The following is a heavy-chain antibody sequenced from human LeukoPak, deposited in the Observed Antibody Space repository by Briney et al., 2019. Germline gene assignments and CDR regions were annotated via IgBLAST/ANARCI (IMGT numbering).Heavy chain of an antibody. CDR1: GFTVSSNY. Sequence: GGSLRLSCAASGFTVSSNYMSWVRQAPGKGLEWVSVIYSGGSTYYADSVKGRFTISRDNSKNTLYLQMNSLRAEDTAVYYCASAVRDLGIAVAGTDYWGQGTLVTVSS. D-gene: IGHD6-19*01. V-gene: IGHV3-66*01. J-gene: IGHJ4*02. CDR2: IYSGGST. CDR3: ASAVRDLGIAVAGTDY.